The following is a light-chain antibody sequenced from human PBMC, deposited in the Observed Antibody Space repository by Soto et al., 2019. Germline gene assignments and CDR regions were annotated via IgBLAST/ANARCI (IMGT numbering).Light chain of an antibody. CDR1: QSVSSS. Sequence: EIVMPQSPATLSVSPGERATLSCRASQSVSSSLAWYQQKPGQAPRLLIYDASKRATGIPARFSGSGSGTDFTLTISSLEPEDFAVYYCQQRSNWPITFGQGTRLEIK. V-gene: IGKV3-11*01. CDR2: DAS. J-gene: IGKJ5*01. CDR3: QQRSNWPIT.